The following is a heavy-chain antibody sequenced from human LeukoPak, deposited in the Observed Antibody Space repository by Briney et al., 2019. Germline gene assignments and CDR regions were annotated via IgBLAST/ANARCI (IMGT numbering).Heavy chain of an antibody. J-gene: IGHJ6*02. Sequence: PGGSLRLSCAASGFPFSNSAMGWVRQAPGKGLEWVSSISGAGDITVYADSVEGRFTISRDNSENTLSLQMNSLRAEDTAVYYCARGASYDFWSGYYRNYYYYGMDVWGQGTTVTVSS. D-gene: IGHD3-3*01. CDR1: GFPFSNSA. CDR3: ARGASYDFWSGYYRNYYYYGMDV. CDR2: ISGAGDIT. V-gene: IGHV3-23*01.